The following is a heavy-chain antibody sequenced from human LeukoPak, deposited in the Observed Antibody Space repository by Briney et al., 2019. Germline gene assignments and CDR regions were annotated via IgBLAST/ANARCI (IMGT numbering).Heavy chain of an antibody. Sequence: KASETLSLTCTVSGGSISSYYWSWIRQPPGKGLEWIGYIYYSGSTNYNPSLKSRVTISVDTSKNQFSLKLSSVTAADTAVYYCARGGDHSSGYFPFDYWGQGTLVTVSS. V-gene: IGHV4-59*01. D-gene: IGHD3-22*01. J-gene: IGHJ4*02. CDR3: ARGGDHSSGYFPFDY. CDR1: GGSISSYY. CDR2: IYYSGST.